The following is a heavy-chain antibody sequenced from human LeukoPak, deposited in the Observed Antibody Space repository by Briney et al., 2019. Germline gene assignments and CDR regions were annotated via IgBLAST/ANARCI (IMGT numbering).Heavy chain of an antibody. V-gene: IGHV3-48*03. Sequence: GGSLRLSCATSGFTFSSYEMNWVRQAPGKGLEWISYITTSGTSTYYADSVKGRFTISRDNGKTVLSLRMNSLRAEDTAVYYCVVHSATSCYWGQGTLVTVSS. CDR2: ITTSGTST. D-gene: IGHD1-26*01. CDR1: GFTFSSYE. CDR3: VVHSATSCY. J-gene: IGHJ4*02.